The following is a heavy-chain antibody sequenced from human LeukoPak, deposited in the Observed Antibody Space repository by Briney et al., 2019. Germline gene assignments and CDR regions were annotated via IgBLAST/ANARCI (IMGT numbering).Heavy chain of an antibody. CDR3: ARRYCSSISCYGQAYYYGMDV. Sequence: AASVKVSCKASGGTFSSYAISWVRQAPGQGLEWMGGIIPIFGTANNAQKFQGRVTITADESTSTAYMELSSLRSEDTAVYYCARRYCSSISCYGQAYYYGMDVWGQGITVTVSS. V-gene: IGHV1-69*01. J-gene: IGHJ6*02. CDR1: GGTFSSYA. D-gene: IGHD2-2*01. CDR2: IIPIFGTA.